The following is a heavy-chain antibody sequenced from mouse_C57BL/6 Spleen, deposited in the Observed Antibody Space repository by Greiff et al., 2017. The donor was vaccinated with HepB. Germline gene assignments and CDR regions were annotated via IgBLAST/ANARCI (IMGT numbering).Heavy chain of an antibody. Sequence: VQLQQPGAELVMPGASVKLSCKASGYTFTSYWMHWVKQRPGQGLEWIGEIDPSDSYTNYNQKFKGKSTLTVDKSSSTAYMQLSSLTSEDSAVYYCARVDYSNLFAYWGQGTLVTVSA. CDR2: IDPSDSYT. CDR3: ARVDYSNLFAY. D-gene: IGHD2-5*01. V-gene: IGHV1-69*01. J-gene: IGHJ3*01. CDR1: GYTFTSYW.